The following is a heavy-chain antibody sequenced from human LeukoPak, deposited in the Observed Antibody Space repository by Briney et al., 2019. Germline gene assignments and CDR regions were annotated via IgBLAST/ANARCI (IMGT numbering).Heavy chain of an antibody. J-gene: IGHJ4*02. CDR2: IYYSGNT. CDR3: ARSYYYDYRQIDY. CDR1: GDSISTTSYY. D-gene: IGHD3-22*01. V-gene: IGHV4-39*01. Sequence: PSETLSLTCTVSGDSISTTSYYWGRIRQPPGKGLEWLGSIYYSGNTYYNPSLKSRVTISVDTSKNRFSLNLYSVTAADTAVFYCARSYYYDYRQIDYWGQGTLVTVSS.